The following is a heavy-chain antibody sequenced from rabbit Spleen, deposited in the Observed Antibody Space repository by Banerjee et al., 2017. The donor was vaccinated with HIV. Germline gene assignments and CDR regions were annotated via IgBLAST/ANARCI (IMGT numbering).Heavy chain of an antibody. CDR3: ARFYAGYGDFGYAAM. CDR1: GFDFSRFG. D-gene: IGHD7-1*01. CDR2: IDPIFGGT. Sequence: QEQLVESGGGLVQPGGSLTLSCKASGFDFSRFGVSWVRQAPGKGLEWIGYIDPIFGGTYYASWVNGRFSISRENTQNTLFLQMTSLTAADTATYFCARFYAGYGDFGYAAMWGPGTLVT. V-gene: IGHV1S47*01. J-gene: IGHJ4*01.